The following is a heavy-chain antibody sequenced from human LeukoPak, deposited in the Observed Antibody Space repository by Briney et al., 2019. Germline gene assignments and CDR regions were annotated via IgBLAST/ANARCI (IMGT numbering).Heavy chain of an antibody. V-gene: IGHV3-74*01. CDR3: ARGAKWAYYFDY. CDR1: AFTLNTYW. Sequence: GGSLRLSCAASAFTLNTYWMHWVRHVPGRGLEWVSRINGDESSTNYADSVKGRFTIPRDNAKDTLYLHMNSLTAEDTAVYYCARGAKWAYYFDYWGQGILVTVSS. J-gene: IGHJ4*02. D-gene: IGHD1-26*01. CDR2: INGDESST.